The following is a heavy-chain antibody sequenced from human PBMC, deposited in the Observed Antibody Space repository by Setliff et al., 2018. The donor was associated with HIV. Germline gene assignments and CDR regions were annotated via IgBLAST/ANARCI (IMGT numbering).Heavy chain of an antibody. V-gene: IGHV1-69*05. CDR3: ARDFGGYCSSMSCPGLFDP. CDR2: IIPISGTA. CDR1: GGTFSNYG. Sequence: ASVKVSCKASGGTFSNYGMSWVRQAPGQGLEWMGGIIPISGTANYAQKFQGRVTITTDESTSTAYMALSGLRPGDTAVYYCARDFGGYCSSMSCPGLFDPWGQGTLVTVSS. D-gene: IGHD2-2*01. J-gene: IGHJ5*02.